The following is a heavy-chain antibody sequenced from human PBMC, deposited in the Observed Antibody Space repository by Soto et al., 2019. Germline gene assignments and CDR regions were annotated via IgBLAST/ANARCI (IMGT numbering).Heavy chain of an antibody. D-gene: IGHD3-9*01. Sequence: ASVKVSCQTSGYTFTSYGISCARQAPGQGLEWMGWISAYNGNTNYAQKLQGRVTMTTDTSTSTAYMELRSLRSDDTAVYYCARASTYYDILTGIVFLFYWGQGTLVTVSS. V-gene: IGHV1-18*01. CDR3: ARASTYYDILTGIVFLFY. J-gene: IGHJ4*02. CDR2: ISAYNGNT. CDR1: GYTFTSYG.